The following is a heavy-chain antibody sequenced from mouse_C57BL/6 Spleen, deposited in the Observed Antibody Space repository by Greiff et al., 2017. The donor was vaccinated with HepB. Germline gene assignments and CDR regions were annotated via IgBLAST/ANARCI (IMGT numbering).Heavy chain of an antibody. D-gene: IGHD2-3*01. CDR2: IHPNSGST. CDR3: ARDSDGLYYYAMDY. J-gene: IGHJ4*01. CDR1: GYTFTSYW. V-gene: IGHV1-64*01. Sequence: QVQLKQPGAELVKPGASVKLSCKASGYTFTSYWMHWVKQRPGQGLEWIGMIHPNSGSTNYNEKFKSKATLTVDKSSSTAYMQLSSLTSEDSAVYYCARDSDGLYYYAMDYWGQGTSVTVSS.